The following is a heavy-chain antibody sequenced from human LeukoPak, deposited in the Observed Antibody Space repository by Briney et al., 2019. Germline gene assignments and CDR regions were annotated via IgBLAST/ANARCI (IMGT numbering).Heavy chain of an antibody. Sequence: GGSLRLSCAASGFTFSTYSMTWVRQAPGKGLEWVSSISSVSSAISYADSVKGRFTISRDNAKYSLYLQVNSLRAEDTAVYYCARLTGVVNAFDYWGQGTLVTVSS. J-gene: IGHJ4*02. CDR1: GFTFSTYS. V-gene: IGHV3-21*01. CDR2: ISSVSSAI. D-gene: IGHD5-18*01. CDR3: ARLTGVVNAFDY.